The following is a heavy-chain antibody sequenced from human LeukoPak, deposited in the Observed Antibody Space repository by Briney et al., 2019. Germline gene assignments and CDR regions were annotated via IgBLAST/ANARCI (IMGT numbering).Heavy chain of an antibody. CDR2: IYYSGST. CDR3: ARDLNYDILTGYYFDY. D-gene: IGHD3-9*01. CDR1: GGSISNYY. V-gene: IGHV4-59*12. J-gene: IGHJ4*02. Sequence: SETLSLTCTVSGGSISNYYWSWIRQPPGKGLEWIGYIYYSGSTNYNPSLKSRVAISVDTSKNQFSLKLSSVTAADTAVYYCARDLNYDILTGYYFDYWGQGTLVTVSS.